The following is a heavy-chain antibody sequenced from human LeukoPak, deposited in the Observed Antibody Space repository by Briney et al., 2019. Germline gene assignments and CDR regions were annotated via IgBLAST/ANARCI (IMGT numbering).Heavy chain of an antibody. CDR3: ARDLLHCGGDCYSGDYYYYGMDV. D-gene: IGHD2-21*02. CDR2: IYYSGST. Sequence: SETLSLTCTVSGGSISSYYWSWIRQPPGKGLEWIGYIYYSGSTNYNPSLKSRVTISVDTSKNQFSLKLSSVTAADTAVYYCARDLLHCGGDCYSGDYYYYGMDVWGQGTTVTVSS. J-gene: IGHJ6*02. V-gene: IGHV4-59*01. CDR1: GGSISSYY.